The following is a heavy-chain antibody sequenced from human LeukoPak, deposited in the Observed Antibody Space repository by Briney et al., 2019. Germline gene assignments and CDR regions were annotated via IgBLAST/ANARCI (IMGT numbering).Heavy chain of an antibody. CDR1: GFTFSTYN. CDR2: ISTDNDSI. J-gene: IGHJ4*02. D-gene: IGHD6-13*01. Sequence: GGSLRLSCAASGFTFSTYNMNWVRQAPGKGLEWVSYISTDNDSIYYADSVKGRFTIPRDNAKNSLYLQMNSLRAEDTAVYYCARGRGSSWYFDYWGQGTLVTVSS. V-gene: IGHV3-48*01. CDR3: ARGRGSSWYFDY.